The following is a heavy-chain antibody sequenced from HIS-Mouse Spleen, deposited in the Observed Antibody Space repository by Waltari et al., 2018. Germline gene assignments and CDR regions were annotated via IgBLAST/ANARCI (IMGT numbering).Heavy chain of an antibody. CDR2: INHSGST. CDR3: ARGSPARRVDVDY. D-gene: IGHD2-2*01. V-gene: IGHV4-34*01. Sequence: FSGYYWRWIRQPPGKGLEWIGEINHSGSTNYNPSLKRRVTISVDTSKTQCSLKLSSVTAADTAVYYCARGSPARRVDVDYWGQGTLVTVSS. CDR1: FSGYY. J-gene: IGHJ4*02.